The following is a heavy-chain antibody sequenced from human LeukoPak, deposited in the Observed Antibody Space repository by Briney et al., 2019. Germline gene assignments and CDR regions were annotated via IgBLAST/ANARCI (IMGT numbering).Heavy chain of an antibody. V-gene: IGHV3-23*01. CDR2: ISGSGGST. J-gene: IGHJ6*02. Sequence: GGSLRLSCAASGFAFSSYAMSWVRQAPGKGLEWVSAISGSGGSTYYADSVKGRFTISRDNSKNTLYLQMNSLRAEDTAVYYCARSVREPTTVTTRYYYYYYGMDVWGQGTTATVSS. CDR3: ARSVREPTTVTTRYYYYYYGMDV. D-gene: IGHD4-11*01. CDR1: GFAFSSYA.